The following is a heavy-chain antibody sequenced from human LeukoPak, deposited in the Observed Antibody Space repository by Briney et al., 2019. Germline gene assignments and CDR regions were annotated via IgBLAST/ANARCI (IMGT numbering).Heavy chain of an antibody. CDR1: GFTVSGNY. Sequence: PGGSLRLSCTASGFTVSGNYMNWVRQAPGTGLVWVSRIDSGGSGTSYADSVKGRFTISRDNAKNTLYLQMNSLRAEDTAVYYCAREGHLVSRFDYWGQGTLVTVSS. CDR2: IDSGGSGT. V-gene: IGHV3-74*01. D-gene: IGHD6-13*01. CDR3: AREGHLVSRFDY. J-gene: IGHJ4*02.